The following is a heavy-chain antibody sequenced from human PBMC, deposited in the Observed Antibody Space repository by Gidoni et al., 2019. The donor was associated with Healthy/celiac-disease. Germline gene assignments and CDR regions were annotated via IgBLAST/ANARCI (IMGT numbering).Heavy chain of an antibody. D-gene: IGHD1-26*01. CDR2: IWYDGSNK. V-gene: IGHV3-33*01. CDR3: ARDLGGSYSYYYYGMDV. CDR1: GFTVSSYC. J-gene: IGHJ6*02. Sequence: QVQLVEPGGGVVQPGRSLRLSCAASGFTVSSYCMYWVRQAPGKGLEWVEVIWYDGSNKYYADSVKGRFTISRDNSKNTLYLQMNSLRAEDTAVYYCARDLGGSYSYYYYGMDVWGQGTTVTVSS.